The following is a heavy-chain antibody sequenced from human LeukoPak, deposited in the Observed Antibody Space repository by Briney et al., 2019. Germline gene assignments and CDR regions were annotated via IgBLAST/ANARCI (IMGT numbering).Heavy chain of an antibody. CDR3: ARGGSSSWYGS. CDR2: INSDGSTT. D-gene: IGHD6-13*01. Sequence: GGSLRLSCAASGFTFSSYWMHWVRQAPGKGLVWVSRINSDGSTTIHADSVKGRFTISRDNAKSTLFLQMNSLRAEDTAVYYCARGGSSSWYGSWGQGTLVTVSS. J-gene: IGHJ5*01. V-gene: IGHV3-74*01. CDR1: GFTFSSYW.